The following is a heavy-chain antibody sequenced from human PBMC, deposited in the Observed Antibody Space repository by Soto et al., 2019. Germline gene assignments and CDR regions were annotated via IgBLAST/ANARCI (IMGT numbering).Heavy chain of an antibody. D-gene: IGHD2-15*01. CDR2: IIPTFGTP. J-gene: IGHJ4*02. V-gene: IGHV1-69*06. CDR1: GGTFSSHG. CDR3: LSERSAQYCDF. Sequence: QVQLVQSGTVVQRRGSSVKVSCQASGGTFSSHGMAWVRQAPVQGLEWMGGIIPTFGTPTYAPKFQGRITITADKSKNTAYMELSTLRSEDTCFYYWLSERSAQYCDFWGQGTLITVSS.